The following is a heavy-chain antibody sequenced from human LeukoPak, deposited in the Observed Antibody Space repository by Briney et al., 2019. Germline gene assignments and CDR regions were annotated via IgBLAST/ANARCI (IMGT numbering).Heavy chain of an antibody. CDR1: GGSIRSYY. J-gene: IGHJ4*02. Sequence: SETLSLTCTVSGGSIRSYYWNWIRQPPGKGLEWLGYIHYTGSTIYNPSLRSRVTISVDTSKNQFSLKLSSVTAADTAVYYCATDRAQYYYGSGRPSDYWGQGTLVTVSS. CDR3: ATDRAQYYYGSGRPSDY. D-gene: IGHD3-10*01. V-gene: IGHV4-59*01. CDR2: IHYTGST.